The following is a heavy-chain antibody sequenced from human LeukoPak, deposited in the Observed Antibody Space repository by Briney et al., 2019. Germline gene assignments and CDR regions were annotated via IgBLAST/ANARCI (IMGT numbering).Heavy chain of an antibody. CDR3: ARGPPRLRYFDWFPRGGIWFDP. V-gene: IGHV1-69*05. J-gene: IGHJ5*02. CDR2: IIPIFGTA. CDR1: GGTFSSYA. D-gene: IGHD3-9*01. Sequence: SVKVSCKASGGTFSSYAISWVRQAPGQGLEWMGGIIPIFGTANYAQKFQGRVTITTDESTSTAYMELSGLRSEDTAVYYCARGPPRLRYFDWFPRGGIWFDPWGQGTLVTVSS.